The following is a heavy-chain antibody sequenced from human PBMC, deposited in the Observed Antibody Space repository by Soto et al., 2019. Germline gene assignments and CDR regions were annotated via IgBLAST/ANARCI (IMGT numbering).Heavy chain of an antibody. J-gene: IGHJ6*02. D-gene: IGHD3-3*01. CDR3: ARSRPYYDFWSGYYGPYDYYGMDV. V-gene: IGHV3-33*01. CDR2: IWYDGSNK. CDR1: GFTFSSYG. Sequence: QVQLVESGGGVVQPGRSLRLSCAASGFTFSSYGMHWVRQAPGKGLEWVAVIWYDGSNKYYADSVKGRFTISRDNSKNTLYLQMNSLRAEGTAVYYCARSRPYYDFWSGYYGPYDYYGMDVWGQGTTVTVSS.